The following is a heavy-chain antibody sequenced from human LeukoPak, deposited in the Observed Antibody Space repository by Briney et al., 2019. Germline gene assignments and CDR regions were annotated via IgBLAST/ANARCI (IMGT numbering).Heavy chain of an antibody. CDR3: VRGGTFYLPY. D-gene: IGHD1-26*01. J-gene: IGHJ4*02. V-gene: IGHV4-59*12. Sequence: SETLSLTCTVSSGSISIYSWSWIRQPPGKGLEWIGYIYSTGPTNYNPSLKSRVTISMDKSEKQVSLRLNSVTAADTAIYYCVRGGTFYLPYWGQGILVTVSS. CDR2: IYSTGPT. CDR1: SGSISIYS.